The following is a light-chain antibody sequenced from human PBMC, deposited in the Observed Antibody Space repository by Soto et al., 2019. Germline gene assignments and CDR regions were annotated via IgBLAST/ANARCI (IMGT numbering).Light chain of an antibody. V-gene: IGLV2-14*01. CDR3: SSYTSSSTRV. J-gene: IGLJ1*01. CDR2: EVS. Sequence: QSALTQPASVSGSPGQSITISCTGTSSDVGGYNYVSWYQQHPGKAPKLMIYEVSNRPSGVSNRVSGSKSGNTASLTISGLQAEYEADYYCSSYTSSSTRVFGTGTKLTVL. CDR1: SSDVGGYNY.